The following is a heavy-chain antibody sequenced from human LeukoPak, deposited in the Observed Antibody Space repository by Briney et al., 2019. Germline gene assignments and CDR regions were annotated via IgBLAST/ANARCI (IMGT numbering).Heavy chain of an antibody. Sequence: ASVKVSCKASGYTFTSYGISWVRQAPGQGLEWMGWVSAYNGNTNYAQKFQGRVTMTRDTSISTAYMELSRLRSDDTAVYYCARTYVVDTAMVEAFDIWGQGTMVTVSS. CDR3: ARTYVVDTAMVEAFDI. CDR1: GYTFTSYG. V-gene: IGHV1-18*01. J-gene: IGHJ3*02. D-gene: IGHD5-18*01. CDR2: VSAYNGNT.